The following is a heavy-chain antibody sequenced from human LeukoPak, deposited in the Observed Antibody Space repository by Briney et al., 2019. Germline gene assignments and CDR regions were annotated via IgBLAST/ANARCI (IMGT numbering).Heavy chain of an antibody. CDR3: ARERGEYCDNTSCSNYYLDY. D-gene: IGHD2-2*01. CDR2: IYYDGST. J-gene: IGHJ4*02. Sequence: SETLSLTCTVSGAFVSSGSYHWSWIRQPPGRGLEWIGYIYYDGSTKYNPSLKSRVTISRDTSKNQLSLKVSSVTAADTALYYCARERGEYCDNTSCSNYYLDYWGQGTLVTVSS. CDR1: GAFVSSGSYH. V-gene: IGHV4-61*01.